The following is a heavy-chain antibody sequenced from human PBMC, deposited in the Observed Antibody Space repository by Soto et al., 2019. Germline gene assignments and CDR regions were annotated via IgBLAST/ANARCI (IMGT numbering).Heavy chain of an antibody. D-gene: IGHD4-17*01. Sequence: GGSLRLSCEASGFTFNTYSMQWVRQPPGKGLEWLAAIWYDGTQKYYADSVKGRFIISRDNSKKTLYLEMNSLRAEDTAVYYCARAGGTTVTGLWHFDSWGQGTLVTVS. CDR1: GFTFNTYS. CDR3: ARAGGTTVTGLWHFDS. J-gene: IGHJ4*02. CDR2: IWYDGTQK. V-gene: IGHV3-33*01.